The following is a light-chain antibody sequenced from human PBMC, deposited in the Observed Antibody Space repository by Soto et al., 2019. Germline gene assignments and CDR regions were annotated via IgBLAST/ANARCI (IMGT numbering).Light chain of an antibody. CDR2: NNN. V-gene: IGLV1-44*01. CDR3: AAWDETLSGPV. J-gene: IGLJ2*01. CDR1: TYNVGTNT. Sequence: QSVLTQPPSASGNPGQRVTISCSGSTYNVGTNTVNWYQQLPGTAPKLLIFNNNNRPSGVPARFSGSSSGTSASLAISDLQSEDEADYYCAAWDETLSGPVFGGGTKLTVL.